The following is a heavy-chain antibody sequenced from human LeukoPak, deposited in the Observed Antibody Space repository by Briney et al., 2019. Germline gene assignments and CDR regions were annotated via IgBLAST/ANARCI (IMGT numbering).Heavy chain of an antibody. V-gene: IGHV6-1*01. Sequence: SQTLSLTCAISGDSVSSNSAAWNWIRQSPSRGLEWLGRTYYRSKWYNDYAVSVKSRITINPDTSKNQFSLQLNSVTPEDTAVYYCARGRVTMVRGVNYYYGMDVWGQGTTVTVSS. J-gene: IGHJ6*02. CDR3: ARGRVTMVRGVNYYYGMDV. CDR2: TYYRSKWYN. D-gene: IGHD3-10*01. CDR1: GDSVSSNSAA.